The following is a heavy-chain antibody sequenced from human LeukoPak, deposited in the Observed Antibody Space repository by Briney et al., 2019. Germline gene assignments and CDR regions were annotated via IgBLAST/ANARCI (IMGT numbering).Heavy chain of an antibody. CDR3: ARDGRGYSYGYPLDS. CDR2: ISSSSSTI. J-gene: IGHJ4*02. V-gene: IGHV3-48*01. Sequence: GGSLRLSCAASGFTSSSYSMNWVRQAPGKGLEWVSYISSSSSTIYYADSVKGRFTISRDNAKNSLYLQMNSLRAEDTAVYYCARDGRGYSYGYPLDSWGQGTLVTVSS. D-gene: IGHD5-18*01. CDR1: GFTSSSYS.